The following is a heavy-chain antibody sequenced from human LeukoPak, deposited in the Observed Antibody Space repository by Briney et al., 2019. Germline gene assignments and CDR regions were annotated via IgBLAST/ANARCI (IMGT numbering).Heavy chain of an antibody. V-gene: IGHV3-23*01. D-gene: IGHD6-13*01. CDR2: ISGSGGST. J-gene: IGHJ4*02. CDR1: GFTFSSYA. Sequence: PGGSLRLSCAASGFTFSSYAMSWVRQAPGKGLEWVSAISGSGGSTYYADSVKGRFTISRDNSKNTLYLQMNSLRAEDAAVYYCAKGIGSSWNYDYWGQGALVTVSS. CDR3: AKGIGSSWNYDY.